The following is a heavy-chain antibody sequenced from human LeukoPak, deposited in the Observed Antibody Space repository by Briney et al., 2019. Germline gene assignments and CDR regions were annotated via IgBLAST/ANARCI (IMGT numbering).Heavy chain of an antibody. V-gene: IGHV3-23*01. D-gene: IGHD3-22*01. J-gene: IGHJ4*02. Sequence: GGSLRLSCAASGFTFSSYAMTWVRQAPGKGLEWVSTINNGGGGTYYADSVKGRFTISRDNSKNTLYLQMNCLRAEDTAIYYCARGDWGYYDLGPFDYWGQGTLVTVSS. CDR3: ARGDWGYYDLGPFDY. CDR1: GFTFSSYA. CDR2: INNGGGGT.